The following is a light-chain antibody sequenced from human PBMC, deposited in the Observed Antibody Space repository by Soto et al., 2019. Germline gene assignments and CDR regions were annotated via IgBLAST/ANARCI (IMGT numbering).Light chain of an antibody. Sequence: IQMTQSPSSLSASVGDRVTITCRASQSINRFLNWYQQKPGKAPKLLIYAASSLQSGVPSRLSGSGSGTDFTLTISSLQPEDFATYYCQQSYSPPPVTFGQGTRLEIK. CDR1: QSINRF. CDR3: QQSYSPPPVT. CDR2: AAS. V-gene: IGKV1-39*01. J-gene: IGKJ5*01.